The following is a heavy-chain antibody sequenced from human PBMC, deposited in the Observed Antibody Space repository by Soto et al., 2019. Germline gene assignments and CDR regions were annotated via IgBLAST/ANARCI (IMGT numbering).Heavy chain of an antibody. CDR2: INSDGSST. J-gene: IGHJ6*03. CDR1: GFTFSSYW. D-gene: IGHD1-1*01. V-gene: IGHV3-74*01. Sequence: GGSLRLSCAASGFTFSSYWMHWVRQAPGKGLVWVSRINSDGSSTSYADSVKGRFTISRDNAKNTLYLQMNSLRAEDTAVYYCARDGNIPVGYYYYYYMDVWGKGTTVTVSS. CDR3: ARDGNIPVGYYYYYYMDV.